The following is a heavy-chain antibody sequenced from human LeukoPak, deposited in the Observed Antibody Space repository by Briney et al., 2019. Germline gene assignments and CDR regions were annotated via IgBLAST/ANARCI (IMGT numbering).Heavy chain of an antibody. J-gene: IGHJ4*02. Sequence: SETLSLTCTVSGASINTDNYWGWIRQSPGKGLELIGSVHFSGATHYNPSLKSRVAIALDTSKNQFSLELNSVTAADTAIYYCAKHRMWLVGLDYWGQGTLVTVSS. CDR1: GASINTDNY. CDR2: VHFSGAT. CDR3: AKHRMWLVGLDY. V-gene: IGHV4-39*01. D-gene: IGHD6-19*01.